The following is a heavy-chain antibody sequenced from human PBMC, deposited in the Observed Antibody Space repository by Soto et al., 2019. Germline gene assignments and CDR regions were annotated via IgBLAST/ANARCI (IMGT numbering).Heavy chain of an antibody. J-gene: IGHJ2*01. Sequence: QVQLVESGGGVVQPGRSLRLSCAASGFTFSSYGMHWVRQAPGKGLEWVAVIWYDGSNKYYADSVKGRFTISRDNSKNTLYLQSNSLRAEDTAVYYCARDAKVYSHWYFDLWGRGTLVTVSS. V-gene: IGHV3-33*01. D-gene: IGHD6-6*01. CDR3: ARDAKVYSHWYFDL. CDR2: IWYDGSNK. CDR1: GFTFSSYG.